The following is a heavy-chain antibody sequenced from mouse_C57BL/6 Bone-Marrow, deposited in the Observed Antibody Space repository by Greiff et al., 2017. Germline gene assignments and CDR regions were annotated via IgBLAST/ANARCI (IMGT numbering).Heavy chain of an antibody. J-gene: IGHJ2*01. V-gene: IGHV5-6*01. CDR3: ARPLDY. Sequence: EVQLVESGGDLMKPGGSLKLSCAASGFTFSSYGMSWVRQTPDKRLEWVATISSGGSYTYYPDSVKGRFTISRDNAKNTLYLQMSSLKSEDTARYYCARPLDYWGQGTTLTVSS. CDR1: GFTFSSYG. CDR2: ISSGGSYT.